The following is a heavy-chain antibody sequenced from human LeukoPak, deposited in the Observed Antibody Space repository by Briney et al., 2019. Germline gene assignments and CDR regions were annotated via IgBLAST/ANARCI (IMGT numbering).Heavy chain of an antibody. Sequence: GGSLRLSCAASGFTFSSYAMSWVRQAPGKGLEWVSAISGSGGSTYYADSVKGRFTISRDNSKNTLYLQMNSLRAEDTAVYYCAKDSEDWGCDFWSGYFSPYYFDYWGQGTLVTVSS. CDR3: AKDSEDWGCDFWSGYFSPYYFDY. V-gene: IGHV3-23*01. J-gene: IGHJ4*02. CDR1: GFTFSSYA. D-gene: IGHD3-3*01. CDR2: ISGSGGST.